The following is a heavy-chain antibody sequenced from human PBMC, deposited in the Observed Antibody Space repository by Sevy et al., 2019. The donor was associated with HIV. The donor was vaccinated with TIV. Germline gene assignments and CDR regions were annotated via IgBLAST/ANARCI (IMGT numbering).Heavy chain of an antibody. CDR2: ISSSSSYI. CDR1: GFTFSSYS. J-gene: IGHJ4*02. Sequence: GGSLRLSCAASGFTFSSYSMNWVRQAPGKGLEWVSSISSSSSYIYYADSVKGRFTISRDNAKNSLYLQMNSLRAEDTAVYYCARGVRDFWSGYPDYRGQGTLVTVSS. CDR3: ARGVRDFWSGYPDY. V-gene: IGHV3-21*01. D-gene: IGHD3-3*01.